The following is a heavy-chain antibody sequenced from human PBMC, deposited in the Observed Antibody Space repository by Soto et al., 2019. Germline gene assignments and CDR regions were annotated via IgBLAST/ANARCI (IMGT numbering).Heavy chain of an antibody. CDR2: IRGFSPYT. CDR3: ARDRGYDAHDFYYNAMDV. D-gene: IGHD2-15*01. CDR1: GFTFRTYT. V-gene: IGHV3-21*01. J-gene: IGHJ6*02. Sequence: VGSLRLSCISSGFTFRTYTMNWVRQAPGKGLEWVSGIRGFSPYTFYAESVKGRFTISRDNAKNSLFLQMNSLRAEDTAVYYCARDRGYDAHDFYYNAMDVWGQGTTVTVSS.